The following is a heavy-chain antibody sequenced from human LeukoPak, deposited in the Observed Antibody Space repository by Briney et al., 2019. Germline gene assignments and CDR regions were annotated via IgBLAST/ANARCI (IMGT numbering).Heavy chain of an antibody. Sequence: GGSLRLSCAASGFTFTSYGMHWVRQAPGKGLEWVTVIWYDGINKYYADSVKGRFTISRDNSKNTLYLQMNSLRAEDTAVYYCARDPCWGGNCHSGDSWGQGTLVTVSS. V-gene: IGHV3-33*01. D-gene: IGHD2-15*01. CDR1: GFTFTSYG. J-gene: IGHJ4*02. CDR2: IWYDGINK. CDR3: ARDPCWGGNCHSGDS.